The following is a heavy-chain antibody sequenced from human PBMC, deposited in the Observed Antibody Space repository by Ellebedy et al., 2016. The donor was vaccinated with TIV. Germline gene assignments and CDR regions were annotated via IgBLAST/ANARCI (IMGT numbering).Heavy chain of an antibody. CDR1: GFTFRNYH. J-gene: IGHJ6*02. CDR2: ISYDGRNR. D-gene: IGHD3-3*01. CDR3: ARDLQYHDFWSGYYKRCDDYYYYGMDV. V-gene: IGHV3-30*03. Sequence: GESLKISCTASGFTFRNYHIHWVRQAPGKGLEWVAFISYDGRNRYYGDSVKGRFTISRDNSKDTLYLQMDSLRAEDTAVYYCARDLQYHDFWSGYYKRCDDYYYYGMDVWGQGITVTVSS.